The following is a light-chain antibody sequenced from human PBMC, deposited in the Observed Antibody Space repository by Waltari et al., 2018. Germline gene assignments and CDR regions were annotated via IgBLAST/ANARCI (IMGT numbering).Light chain of an antibody. Sequence: QAALTQPPSMSGSPGQSVAISCTGTSSDIGGYDHISWYQQHPGKAPKLLLSAVSQRPSGVYDRFSGSKSDNTASLTISGLRAEDEADYYCCSYAGANTGIFGGGTRLTVL. CDR1: SSDIGGYDH. CDR2: AVS. J-gene: IGLJ2*01. V-gene: IGLV2-11*01. CDR3: CSYAGANTGI.